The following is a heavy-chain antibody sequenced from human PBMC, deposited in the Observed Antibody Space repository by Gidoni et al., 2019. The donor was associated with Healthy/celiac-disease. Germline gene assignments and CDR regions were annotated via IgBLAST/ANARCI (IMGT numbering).Heavy chain of an antibody. Sequence: EVQLLESGGGLVQPGGSLRPSCAASGFTFSSYAMSWVRQAPGKGLEWVSAISGSGGSTYYADSVKGRFTISRDNSKNTLYLQMNSLRAEDTAVYYCAKDLRRSGSGWFYYFDYWGQGTLVTVSS. CDR1: GFTFSSYA. V-gene: IGHV3-23*01. J-gene: IGHJ4*02. CDR2: ISGSGGST. CDR3: AKDLRRSGSGWFYYFDY. D-gene: IGHD3-10*01.